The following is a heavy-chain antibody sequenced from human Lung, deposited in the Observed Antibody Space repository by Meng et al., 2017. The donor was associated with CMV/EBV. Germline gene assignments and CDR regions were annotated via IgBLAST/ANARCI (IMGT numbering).Heavy chain of an antibody. V-gene: IGHV3-7*01. D-gene: IGHD2-2*01. Sequence: GGSXRLXXVASGFTFGHYWMSWVRRSPARGLEWVANIKQDATEARYADSTKGRFTISRDNTRRAVSLEMNRLRVEDSAVYYCARVLCDDSTCFNGLDFWGQGXPVTVSS. CDR2: IKQDATEA. CDR1: GFTFGHYW. J-gene: IGHJ4*02. CDR3: ARVLCDDSTCFNGLDF.